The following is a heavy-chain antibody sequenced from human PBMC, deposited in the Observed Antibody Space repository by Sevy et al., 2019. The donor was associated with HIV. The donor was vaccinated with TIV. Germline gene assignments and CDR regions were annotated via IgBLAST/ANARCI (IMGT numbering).Heavy chain of an antibody. CDR1: GGSISSYY. V-gene: IGHV4-59*01. Sequence: SEALSLTCTVSGGSISSYYWSWIRQPPGKGLEWIGYIYYSGSTNYNPSLKSRVTISVDTSKNQFSLKLSSVTAADTAVYYCARDLSGWYFDYWGQGTLVTVSS. CDR2: IYYSGST. CDR3: ARDLSGWYFDY. D-gene: IGHD6-19*01. J-gene: IGHJ4*02.